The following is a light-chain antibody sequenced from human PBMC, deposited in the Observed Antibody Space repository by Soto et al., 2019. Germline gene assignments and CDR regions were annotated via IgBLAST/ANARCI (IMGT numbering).Light chain of an antibody. CDR3: QQSYSALVA. J-gene: IGKJ1*01. CDR2: AAS. V-gene: IGKV1-39*01. Sequence: DIQMTQSPSSLSASVGDRATITCRASQSISSYLNWYQQKPGKAPKLLIYAASSLQSGVPSRFSGSGSGTDFTLTISSLQPEDSATYYCQQSYSALVAFGQGTKVDIK. CDR1: QSISSY.